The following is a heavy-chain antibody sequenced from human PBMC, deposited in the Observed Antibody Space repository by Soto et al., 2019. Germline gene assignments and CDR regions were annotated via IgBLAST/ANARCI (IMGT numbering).Heavy chain of an antibody. D-gene: IGHD3-3*01. CDR2: IYSGGST. J-gene: IGHJ3*02. CDR3: ARNTYYDFWSGYYTGDDAFDI. V-gene: IGHV3-66*01. Sequence: PGGSLRLSCASSGFTVSSNYMSWVRQAPGKGLEWVSVIYSGGSTYYADSVKGRFTISRDNSKNTLYLQMNSLRAEDTAVYYCARNTYYDFWSGYYTGDDAFDIWGQGTMVTVSS. CDR1: GFTVSSNY.